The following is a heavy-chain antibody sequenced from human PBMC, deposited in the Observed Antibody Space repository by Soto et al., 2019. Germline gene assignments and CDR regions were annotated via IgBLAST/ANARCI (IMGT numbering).Heavy chain of an antibody. J-gene: IGHJ4*02. CDR1: GFTFSSYG. CDR3: TRGAERTVPPTVQRHLGWVCGH. CDR2: IWYDGSNK. D-gene: IGHD1-1*01. Sequence: GGSLRLSCAASGFTFSSYGMHWVRQAPGKGLEWVAVIWYDGSNKYYADSVKGRFTISRDNSKNTLYLQMNSLRAEDTAVYYCTRGAERTVPPTVQRHLGWVCGHWGQGTPVTVSS. V-gene: IGHV3-33*01.